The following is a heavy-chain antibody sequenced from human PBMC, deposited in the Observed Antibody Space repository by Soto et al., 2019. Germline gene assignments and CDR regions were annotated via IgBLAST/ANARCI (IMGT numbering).Heavy chain of an antibody. J-gene: IGHJ6*02. V-gene: IGHV1-18*01. CDR2: ISAYNGNT. CDR1: GYTFTSYG. CDR3: ARISGYDIYYYYYYGMDV. D-gene: IGHD5-12*01. Sequence: ASVKVSCKASGYTFTSYGISWVRQAPGQGLEWMGWISAYNGNTNYAQKLQGRVTMTTDTSTSTAYMELRSLRSDDTAVYYCARISGYDIYYYYYYGMDVWGQGTTVTV.